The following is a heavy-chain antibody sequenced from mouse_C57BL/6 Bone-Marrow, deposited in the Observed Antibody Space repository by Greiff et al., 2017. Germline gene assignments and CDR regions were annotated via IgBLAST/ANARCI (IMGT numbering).Heavy chain of an antibody. CDR1: GYTFTSSW. Sequence: QVQLQQPGAELVKPGSSVKLSCKASGYTFTSSWMHWVKQRPGQGLAWIGMIHPNSGSTNYNEKFKSKATLTVDKSSSPAYMQLSSLTSEDSAVYDCARRAIGDCYVMDYWGQGTSVTVSS. CDR2: IHPNSGST. J-gene: IGHJ4*01. V-gene: IGHV1-64*01. CDR3: ARRAIGDCYVMDY. D-gene: IGHD2-13*01.